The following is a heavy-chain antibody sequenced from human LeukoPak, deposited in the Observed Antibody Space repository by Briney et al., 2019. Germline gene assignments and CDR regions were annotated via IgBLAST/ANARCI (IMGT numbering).Heavy chain of an antibody. V-gene: IGHV4-59*01. CDR1: GGSMISYY. Sequence: SETLSLTCTVSGGSMISYYWSWIRQTPGKGLEWIAYISDRGSTHYSPSLKSRVTLSVDTSKNQFSLNLSSVTAADTAVYYCARGMQLWVPFDYWGQGTLVTVSS. CDR3: ARGMQLWVPFDY. CDR2: ISDRGST. D-gene: IGHD2-21*01. J-gene: IGHJ4*02.